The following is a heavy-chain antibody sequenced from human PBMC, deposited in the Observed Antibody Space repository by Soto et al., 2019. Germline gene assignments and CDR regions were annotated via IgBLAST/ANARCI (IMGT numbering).Heavy chain of an antibody. CDR3: GGDSSGYNFFSYSGMDV. V-gene: IGHV4-34*01. Sequence: SETLSLTCAVYGGSFSGYYWSWIRQPPGKGLEWIGEINHSGSTNYNPSLKSRVTISVDTSKNQFSLKLSSVTATDTAVYYCGGDSSGYNFFSYSGMDVWGQGTTVTVSS. D-gene: IGHD6-13*01. CDR2: INHSGST. J-gene: IGHJ6*02. CDR1: GGSFSGYY.